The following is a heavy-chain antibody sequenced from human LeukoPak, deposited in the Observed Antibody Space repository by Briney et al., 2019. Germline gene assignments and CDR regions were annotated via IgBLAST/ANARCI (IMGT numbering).Heavy chain of an antibody. J-gene: IGHJ3*02. Sequence: SETLSLTCTVSGGSISSYYWSWIRQPAGKGLEWIGRIYTSGSTNYNPSLKSRVTMSVDTSKNQFSLKLSSVTAADTAVYYCASSLFVWSPHADAFDIWGQGTMVTVSS. V-gene: IGHV4-4*07. CDR1: GGSISSYY. CDR3: ASSLFVWSPHADAFDI. CDR2: IYTSGST. D-gene: IGHD3-9*01.